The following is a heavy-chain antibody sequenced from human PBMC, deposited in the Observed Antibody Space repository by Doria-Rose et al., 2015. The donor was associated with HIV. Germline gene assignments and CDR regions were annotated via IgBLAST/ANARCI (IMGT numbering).Heavy chain of an antibody. CDR3: ARIKSSRWYHKYYFDF. Sequence: SGPVLVKPTETLTLTCTVSGVSLSSPGMGVSWIRQPPGKALEWLANIFPDDERSYKTSLKSGLTISRGTSKSQVVLTMTDMDPVDTATYYCARIKSSRWYHKYYFDFWGQGTLVIVSA. D-gene: IGHD6-13*01. J-gene: IGHJ4*02. CDR2: IFPDDER. CDR1: GVSLSSPGMG. V-gene: IGHV2-26*01.